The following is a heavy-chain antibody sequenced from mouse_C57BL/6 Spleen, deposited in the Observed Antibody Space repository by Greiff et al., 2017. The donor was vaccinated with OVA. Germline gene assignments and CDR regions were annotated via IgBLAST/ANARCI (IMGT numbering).Heavy chain of an antibody. Sequence: VQLQQSGPELVKPGASVKISCKASGYAFSSSWMNWVKQRPGQGLEWIGRIYPGDGDTNYNGKFKGKATLTADKSSSTAYMQHSSLTSEDSAVYFCARKGAITTVDYFDYWGQGTTLTVSS. J-gene: IGHJ2*01. V-gene: IGHV1-82*01. D-gene: IGHD1-1*01. CDR3: ARKGAITTVDYFDY. CDR2: IYPGDGDT. CDR1: GYAFSSSW.